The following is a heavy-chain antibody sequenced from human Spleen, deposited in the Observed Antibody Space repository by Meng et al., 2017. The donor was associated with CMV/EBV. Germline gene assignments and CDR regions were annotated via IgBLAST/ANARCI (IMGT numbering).Heavy chain of an antibody. CDR1: RGTFSSYT. D-gene: IGHD3-16*01. CDR3: ARVGGDTAFDY. J-gene: IGHJ4*02. V-gene: IGHV1-69*08. Sequence: SVKVSCKASRGTFSSYTLTWVRQAPGQGLEWMGKIIPMVAKANYAQKVQGRVTITADKSTYTAYMELSSLRSEDTAVYYCARVGGDTAFDYWGQGTLVTVSS. CDR2: IIPMVAKA.